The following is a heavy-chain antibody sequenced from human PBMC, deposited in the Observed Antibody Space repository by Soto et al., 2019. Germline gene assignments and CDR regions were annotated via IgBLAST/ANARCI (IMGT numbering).Heavy chain of an antibody. J-gene: IGHJ4*02. CDR3: ARESRYCSGGSCYFLPGIDY. V-gene: IGHV1-69*12. Sequence: QVQLVQSGAEVKKPGSSVKVSCKASGGTFSSYAISWVRQAPGQVLEWMGGIIPIFGTANYAQKFQGRVPITADEYTSPAYTELSSLRSEDRTVYYCARESRYCSGGSCYFLPGIDYWGKGTLVTVSS. D-gene: IGHD2-15*01. CDR2: IIPIFGTA. CDR1: GGTFSSYA.